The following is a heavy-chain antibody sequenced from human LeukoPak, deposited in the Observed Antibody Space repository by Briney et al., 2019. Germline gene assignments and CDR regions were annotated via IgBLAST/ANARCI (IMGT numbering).Heavy chain of an antibody. J-gene: IGHJ4*02. CDR3: ASPMGGCSSTSCYFDY. V-gene: IGHV5-51*01. CDR1: GYSFTSYW. Sequence: GESLKISCKGSGYSFTSYWIGWVRQMPGKGLEWMGIIYPGDSDTRYSPSFQGQVTISADKSISTAYLQWSSLKASDTAMYYCASPMGGCSSTSCYFDYWGQGTLVTVSS. CDR2: IYPGDSDT. D-gene: IGHD2-2*01.